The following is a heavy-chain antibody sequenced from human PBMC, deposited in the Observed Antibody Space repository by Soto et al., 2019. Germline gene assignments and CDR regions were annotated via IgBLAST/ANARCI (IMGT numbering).Heavy chain of an antibody. CDR1: GGSISSYY. J-gene: IGHJ4*02. Sequence: SETLSLTCTVSGGSISSYYWSWIRQPPGKGLEWIGYIYYSGSTNYNPSLKSRVTISVDTSKNQFSLKLSSATAADAAVYYCARTGAVAGTFDYWGQGTLVTVSS. CDR2: IYYSGST. D-gene: IGHD6-19*01. CDR3: ARTGAVAGTFDY. V-gene: IGHV4-59*01.